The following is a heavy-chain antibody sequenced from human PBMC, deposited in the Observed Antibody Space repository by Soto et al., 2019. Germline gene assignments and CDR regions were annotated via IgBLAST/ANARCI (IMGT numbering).Heavy chain of an antibody. D-gene: IGHD2-2*01. V-gene: IGHV2-26*01. CDR2: IFSNDEK. J-gene: IGHJ4*02. CDR3: ARGYCSSTSCLEFDY. Sequence: SGPTLVNPTETLTLTCPVSGFSLSNARMGVSWIRQPPGKALEWLAHIFSNDEKSYSTSLKSRLTISKDTSKSQVVLTMTNMDPVDTATYYCARGYCSSTSCLEFDYWGQGTLVTVSS. CDR1: GFSLSNARMG.